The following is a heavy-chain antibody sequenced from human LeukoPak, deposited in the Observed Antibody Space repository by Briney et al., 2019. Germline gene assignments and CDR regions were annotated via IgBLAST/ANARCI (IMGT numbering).Heavy chain of an antibody. D-gene: IGHD1-1*01. CDR3: AKGTATTGRQNFDI. CDR1: GFTFTSYA. CDR2: ITSSGDGT. V-gene: IGHV3-23*01. J-gene: IGHJ4*02. Sequence: GGSLRLSCEASGFTFTSYAMHWVRQAPGKGLEWVSSITSSGDGTFYTDSLSGRFTISRDNAKKVVFLQMKSLRRGDSALYLCAKGTATTGRQNFDIWGQGTLVTVSS.